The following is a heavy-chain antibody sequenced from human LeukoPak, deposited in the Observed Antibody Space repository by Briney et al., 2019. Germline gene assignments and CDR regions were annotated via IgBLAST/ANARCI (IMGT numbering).Heavy chain of an antibody. J-gene: IGHJ4*02. CDR1: GFTVSSKY. D-gene: IGHD1/OR15-1a*01. CDR2: MYTDGST. V-gene: IGHV3-66*01. CDR3: AIGHYRNIPG. Sequence: GGSLRLSCAASGFTVSSKYMNWVRQAPGKGLEWVSVMYTDGSTYYADSVRARFSISRDDSKNTLSLQMNSLRAEDTAVYYCAIGHYRNIPGWGQGTLVTVSS.